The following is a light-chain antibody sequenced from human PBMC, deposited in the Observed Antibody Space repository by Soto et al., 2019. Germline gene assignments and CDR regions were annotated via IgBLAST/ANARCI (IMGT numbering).Light chain of an antibody. CDR3: QQYGLSPRT. CDR2: ASS. Sequence: EIVLTQSPGTLSLSPGERATLSCRASQSVSSSYLAWYQQKPGQAPRRFIYASSIRATGIPDRFSGSGSGTDFTLTISRLEPEDFAVYYCQQYGLSPRTFGRGTKVEIK. V-gene: IGKV3-20*01. J-gene: IGKJ1*01. CDR1: QSVSSSY.